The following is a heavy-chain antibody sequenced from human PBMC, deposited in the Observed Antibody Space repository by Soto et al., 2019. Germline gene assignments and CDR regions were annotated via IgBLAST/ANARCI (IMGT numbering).Heavy chain of an antibody. J-gene: IGHJ4*02. D-gene: IGHD3-10*01. V-gene: IGHV3-7*01. CDR2: IKQDGSEK. CDR1: RFTFSSYW. CDR3: ARDVRSGSYYGVLGRFDY. Sequence: EVQLVESGGGLVQPGGSLRLSCAASRFTFSSYWMSWVRQAPGKGLEWVANIKQDGSEKYYVDSVKGRFTISRDNAKNSLYLQMNSLRAEDTAVYYCARDVRSGSYYGVLGRFDYWGRGTLVTVSS.